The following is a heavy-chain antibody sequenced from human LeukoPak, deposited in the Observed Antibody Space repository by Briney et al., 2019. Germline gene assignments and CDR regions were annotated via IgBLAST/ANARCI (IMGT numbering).Heavy chain of an antibody. CDR3: ARDIVVVPAAMHGMDV. CDR2: ISYDGSNK. D-gene: IGHD2-2*01. V-gene: IGHV3-30-3*01. J-gene: IGHJ6*02. Sequence: SGGSLRLSCAASGFTFSSYAMHWVRQAPGKGLEWVAVISYDGSNKYYADSVKGRFTISRDNSKNTLYLQMNSLRAEDTAVYYCARDIVVVPAAMHGMDVWGQGTTVTVSS. CDR1: GFTFSSYA.